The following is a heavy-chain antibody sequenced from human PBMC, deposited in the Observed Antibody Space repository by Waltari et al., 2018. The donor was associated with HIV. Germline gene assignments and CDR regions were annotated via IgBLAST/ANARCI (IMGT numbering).Heavy chain of an antibody. Sequence: QVQLQESGPGLVKPSQTLSLTCTVSGGPISSGSYYWSWIRQPAGKGLEWIGRIYTSGSTNYNPSLKSRVTISVDTSKNQFSLKLSSVTAADTAVYYCASGGNWGQGTLVTVSS. CDR1: GGPISSGSYY. CDR2: IYTSGST. J-gene: IGHJ4*02. D-gene: IGHD3-16*01. CDR3: ASGGN. V-gene: IGHV4-61*02.